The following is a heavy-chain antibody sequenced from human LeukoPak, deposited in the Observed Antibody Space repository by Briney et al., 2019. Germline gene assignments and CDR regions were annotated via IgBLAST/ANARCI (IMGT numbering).Heavy chain of an antibody. J-gene: IGHJ4*02. Sequence: SETLSLTCAVYGGSFSGYYWSWIRQPPGKGLEWIGEINHSGSTNYNPSLKSRVTISVDTSKNQFSLKLSFVTAADTAVYYCARGLGRIHPFDYWGQGTLVTVYS. CDR1: GGSFSGYY. D-gene: IGHD3-10*01. CDR2: INHSGST. CDR3: ARGLGRIHPFDY. V-gene: IGHV4-34*01.